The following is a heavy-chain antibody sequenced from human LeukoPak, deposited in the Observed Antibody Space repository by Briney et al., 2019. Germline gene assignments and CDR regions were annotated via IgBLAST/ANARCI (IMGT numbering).Heavy chain of an antibody. V-gene: IGHV4-31*03. CDR1: GGSISSGGYY. D-gene: IGHD3-3*01. J-gene: IGHJ4*02. Sequence: SETLSLTCTVSGGSISSGGYYWCWIRQHPGKGLEWIGYIYYSGSTYYNPSLKSRVTISVDTSKNQFSLKLSSVTAADTAVYYCAKGDPESDFWSGYYRDWGQGTLVTVSS. CDR2: IYYSGST. CDR3: AKGDPESDFWSGYYRD.